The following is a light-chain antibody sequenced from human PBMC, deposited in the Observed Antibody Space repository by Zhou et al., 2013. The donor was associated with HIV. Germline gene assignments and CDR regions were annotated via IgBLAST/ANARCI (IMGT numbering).Light chain of an antibody. V-gene: IGKV3-15*01. CDR1: QSVYTN. CDR3: QQRSDWPPAYI. J-gene: IGKJ2*01. Sequence: EVVMTQSPATLSVSPGERATLSCRASQSVYTNLAWYQQKPGQAPRLLIYGASTRATGIPARFSGSGSGTDFTLTISSLEPEDFAVYYCQQRSDWPPAYIFGQGTKLEI. CDR2: GAS.